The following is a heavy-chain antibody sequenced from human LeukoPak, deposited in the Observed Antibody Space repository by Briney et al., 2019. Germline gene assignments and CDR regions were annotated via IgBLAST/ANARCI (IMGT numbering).Heavy chain of an antibody. CDR1: GGSISSGSYY. D-gene: IGHD1-26*01. CDR2: IYHSGST. V-gene: IGHV4-39*07. CDR3: ARGVVGATTGNWFDP. J-gene: IGHJ5*02. Sequence: SETLSLTCTVSGGSISSGSYYWGWIRQPPGKGLEWIGSIYHSGSTYYNPSLKSRVTISVDTSKNQFSLRLSSVTAADTAVYYCARGVVGATTGNWFDPWGQGTLVTVSS.